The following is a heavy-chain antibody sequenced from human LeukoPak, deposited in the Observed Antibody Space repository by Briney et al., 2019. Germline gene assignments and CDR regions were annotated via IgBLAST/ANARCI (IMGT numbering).Heavy chain of an antibody. J-gene: IGHJ3*02. Sequence: PGGSLRLSCAASGFTFSTFWMHWVRQAPGKGLVWVSRISTDGTNTDYSDSVKGRFTISRDNTKTTLYLQMNSLRAEDTAVYYCARVSNGGSSAGAFDIWGQGTRVTVS. CDR3: ARVSNGGSSAGAFDI. D-gene: IGHD4-23*01. V-gene: IGHV3-74*01. CDR2: ISTDGTNT. CDR1: GFTFSTFW.